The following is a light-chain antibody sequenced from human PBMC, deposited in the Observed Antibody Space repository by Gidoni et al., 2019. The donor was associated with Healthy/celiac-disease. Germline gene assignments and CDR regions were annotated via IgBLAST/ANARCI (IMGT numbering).Light chain of an antibody. CDR3: QQSYSTPWT. CDR1: QSISSY. CDR2: AAS. Sequence: DIQRTQSPSSLSASVGDRVTITCRASQSISSYLNWYQQKPGKAPKLLIYAASSLQSAVPSRFSGSGSGTDFTLTISSLQPEDFATYYCQQSYSTPWTFGQGTKVEIK. V-gene: IGKV1-39*01. J-gene: IGKJ1*01.